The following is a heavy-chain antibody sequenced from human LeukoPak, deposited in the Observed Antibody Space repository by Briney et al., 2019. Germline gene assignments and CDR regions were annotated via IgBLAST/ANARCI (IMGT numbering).Heavy chain of an antibody. V-gene: IGHV4-39*01. CDR2: IYYSGST. CDR1: GGSISSSSYY. Sequence: SETLSLTCTVSGGSISSSSYYWGWIRQPPGKGLEWIGSIYYSGSTYYNPSLKSRVTISVDTSKNQFSLKLSSVTAADTAVYYCARQAAAGTMIVVRSLFYFDYWGQGTLVTVSS. J-gene: IGHJ4*02. CDR3: ARQAAAGTMIVVRSLFYFDY. D-gene: IGHD6-13*01.